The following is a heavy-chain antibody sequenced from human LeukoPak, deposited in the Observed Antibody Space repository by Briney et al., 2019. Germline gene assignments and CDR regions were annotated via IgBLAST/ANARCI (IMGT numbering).Heavy chain of an antibody. D-gene: IGHD6-19*01. CDR2: VYHSGST. CDR1: GDSIRSSNW. Sequence: PSGTLSLTCAVSGDSIRSSNWWTWVRQPPGRGLEWIGEVYHSGSTVYNPSLKSRVTMSLDKSKNQFSLNLRSVTAADTALYYCATRSSTTGWSLDYWGQGALVSVSS. J-gene: IGHJ4*02. CDR3: ATRSSTTGWSLDY. V-gene: IGHV4-4*02.